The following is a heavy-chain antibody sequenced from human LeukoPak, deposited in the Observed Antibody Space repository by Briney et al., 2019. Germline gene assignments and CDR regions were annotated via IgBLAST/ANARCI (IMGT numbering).Heavy chain of an antibody. CDR3: ARNEVGYHYYIGF. V-gene: IGHV3-23*01. CDR2: LSGENALI. J-gene: IGHJ6*03. CDR1: GFTFSNYA. Sequence: PGGSLRLSCAASGFTFSNYAMIWVRQAPGKGLECISTLSGENALIYYADSVKGRFTISRDNSKNTLYLQMSNVRPEDTARYYCARNEVGYHYYIGFWGEGTTVTVSS.